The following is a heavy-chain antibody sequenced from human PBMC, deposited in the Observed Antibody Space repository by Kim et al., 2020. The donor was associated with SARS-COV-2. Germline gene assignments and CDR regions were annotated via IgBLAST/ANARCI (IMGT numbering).Heavy chain of an antibody. D-gene: IGHD3-22*01. Sequence: GGSLRLSCAASGFTFNSYSMSWVRQAPGKGLEWVSAISGNGGRTYYADSVKGRFTISRDNSKNTLYLQMNTLRAEDTAVYYCAKLVVVNLYYFDYWGEGRLVTASS. CDR3: AKLVVVNLYYFDY. CDR1: GFTFNSYS. J-gene: IGHJ4*02. V-gene: IGHV3-23*01. CDR2: ISGNGGRT.